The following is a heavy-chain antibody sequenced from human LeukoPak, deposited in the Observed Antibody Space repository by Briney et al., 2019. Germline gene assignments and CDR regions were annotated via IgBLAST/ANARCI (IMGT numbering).Heavy chain of an antibody. CDR1: GYTFTSYY. J-gene: IGHJ5*02. CDR2: INPSGGST. Sequence: ASVKVSCKASGYTFTSYYMHWVRQAPGQGLEWMGIINPSGGSTSYAQKFQGRVTMTRDMSTSTVYMELSRLRSDDTAVYYCARARLVRGVTIWFDPWGQGTLVTVSS. CDR3: ARARLVRGVTIWFDP. V-gene: IGHV1-46*01. D-gene: IGHD3-10*01.